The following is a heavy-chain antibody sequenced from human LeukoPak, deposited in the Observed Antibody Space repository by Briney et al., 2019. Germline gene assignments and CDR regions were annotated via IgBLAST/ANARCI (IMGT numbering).Heavy chain of an antibody. D-gene: IGHD3-3*01. CDR1: VGSISSYY. CDR3: ARHGRDFWSGYYFSYYYYGMDV. J-gene: IGHJ6*02. CDR2: IYYSGST. Sequence: SEALSLTCTVSVGSISSYYWSWIRQPPGKGLEWIGYIYYSGSTNYNPSLKSRVTISVDTSKNQFSLKLSSVTAADTAVYYCARHGRDFWSGYYFSYYYYGMDVWGQGTTVTVSS. V-gene: IGHV4-59*08.